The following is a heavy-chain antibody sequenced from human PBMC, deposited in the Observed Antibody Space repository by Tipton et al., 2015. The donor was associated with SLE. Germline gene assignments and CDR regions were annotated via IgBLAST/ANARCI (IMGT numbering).Heavy chain of an antibody. V-gene: IGHV4-39*07. CDR1: GFTVSSNY. J-gene: IGHJ4*02. Sequence: LRLSCAASGFTVSSNYMSWVRQPPGKGLEWIGSIYYSGSTYYNPSLESRVTISVDTSKDQFSLKLSSVTAADTAVYYCARDTIFGVAHWGQGTLVTVSS. D-gene: IGHD3-3*01. CDR2: IYYSGST. CDR3: ARDTIFGVAH.